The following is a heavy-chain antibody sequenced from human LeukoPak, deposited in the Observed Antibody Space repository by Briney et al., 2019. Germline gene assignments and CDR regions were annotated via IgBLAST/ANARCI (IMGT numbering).Heavy chain of an antibody. V-gene: IGHV1-46*01. CDR3: ARANYDYVWGSYRTGENFDY. J-gene: IGHJ4*02. CDR1: GYTFTSYY. D-gene: IGHD3-16*02. CDR2: INPSGGST. Sequence: GASVTVSCKASGYTFTSYYMHWVRQAPGQGLEWMGIINPSGGSTSYAQKFQGRVTMTRDTSTSTVYMELSSLRSEDTAVYYCARANYDYVWGSYRTGENFDYWGQGTLVTVSS.